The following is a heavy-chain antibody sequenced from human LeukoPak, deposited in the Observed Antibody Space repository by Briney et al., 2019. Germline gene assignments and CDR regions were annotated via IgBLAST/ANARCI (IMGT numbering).Heavy chain of an antibody. J-gene: IGHJ5*02. Sequence: PGGSLRLSCSASGFTFRSHSVHWVRQPPGKGLEFVSVISYNGGSTYYADSVKGRFTISRDNSKNTLYLQMSSLRAEDTAVYYCVRVGSTSSGYWFDPWGQGNLVTVSS. D-gene: IGHD6-13*01. CDR3: VRVGSTSSGYWFDP. V-gene: IGHV3-64D*06. CDR1: GFTFRSHS. CDR2: ISYNGGST.